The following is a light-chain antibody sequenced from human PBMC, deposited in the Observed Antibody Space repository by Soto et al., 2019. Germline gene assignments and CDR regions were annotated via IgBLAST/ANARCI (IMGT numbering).Light chain of an antibody. CDR2: DVT. V-gene: IGLV2-11*01. J-gene: IGLJ3*02. CDR3: CSYAGTYTLWV. CDR1: SSDVGGYNY. Sequence: QSVLAQPRSVSGSPGQSVTISCTGTSSDVGGYNYVSWYYQYPGKAPKLIIYDVTKRPSGVPDRFSGSKSGNTASLTISGLQAEDEADYYCCSYAGTYTLWVFGGGTKVTVL.